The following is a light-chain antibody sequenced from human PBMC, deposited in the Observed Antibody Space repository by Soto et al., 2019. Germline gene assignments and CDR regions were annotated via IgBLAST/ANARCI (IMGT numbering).Light chain of an antibody. V-gene: IGKV1-33*01. J-gene: IGKJ2*01. CDR2: DAS. CDR1: QDISDY. Sequence: DIQMTQSPSSLSASVGDRVTFTCQAGQDISDYLNWYQQKPGKAPDLLIYDASNLETGVPSRFSGSGSGTDFTFTISGLQPEDIATYYCHQYDNVPYTFGQGTKLEIK. CDR3: HQYDNVPYT.